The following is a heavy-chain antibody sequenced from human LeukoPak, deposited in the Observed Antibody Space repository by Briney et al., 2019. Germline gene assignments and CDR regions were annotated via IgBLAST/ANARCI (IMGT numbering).Heavy chain of an antibody. CDR3: ARGSTIFGVVMTYFDH. Sequence: GASVKLSCKASGGTFSSYAISWVRQAPGQRLEWMGGIIPIFGTANYAQKYQGRVTITADESKRIDHMQLSSLRSEIAAVYYCARGSTIFGVVMTYFDHWRQGTLVTVSS. V-gene: IGHV1-69*13. J-gene: IGHJ4*02. CDR1: GGTFSSYA. CDR2: IIPIFGTA. D-gene: IGHD3-3*01.